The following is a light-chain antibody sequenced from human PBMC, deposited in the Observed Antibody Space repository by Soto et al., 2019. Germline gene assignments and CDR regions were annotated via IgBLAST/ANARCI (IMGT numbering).Light chain of an antibody. CDR3: QQYTNWPPWT. CDR1: QSVSSN. Sequence: IVMTQSPATLSVSPGERATLSCRSSQSVSSNLAWYQQKPGQAPRLLIYGASTRATGIPARFSGSVSGTEFTLTIISLHSEDLAVYYCQQYTNWPPWTFCQGTKVEIK. V-gene: IGKV3-15*01. CDR2: GAS. J-gene: IGKJ1*01.